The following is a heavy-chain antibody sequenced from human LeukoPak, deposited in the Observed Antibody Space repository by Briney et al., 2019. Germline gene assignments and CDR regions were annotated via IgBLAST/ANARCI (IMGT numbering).Heavy chain of an antibody. CDR3: ARDSLKVLVWLGENDAFDI. CDR2: INHSGST. Sequence: PSETLSLTCAVYGGSFSGYDWSWIRQPPGKGLEWIGEINHSGSTNYNPSLKSRVTISVDTSKNHLSLKLSSVTAADTAVYYWARDSLKVLVWLGENDAFDIWGQGTMVTVSS. CDR1: GGSFSGYD. V-gene: IGHV4-34*01. D-gene: IGHD3-10*01. J-gene: IGHJ3*02.